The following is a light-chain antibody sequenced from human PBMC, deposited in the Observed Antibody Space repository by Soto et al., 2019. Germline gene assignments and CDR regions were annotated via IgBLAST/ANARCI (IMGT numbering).Light chain of an antibody. J-gene: IGLJ3*02. V-gene: IGLV2-23*01. CDR2: EGS. Sequence: QSALTQPASVSGSPGQSITISCTGTSSDIGSYNLVSWYQQHPGKAPKFMIYEGSKRPSGVSNRFSGSKSGNTASLTISGLQAEDEADYYCCSYAGSRSWVFGGGTKLTVL. CDR1: SSDIGSYNL. CDR3: CSYAGSRSWV.